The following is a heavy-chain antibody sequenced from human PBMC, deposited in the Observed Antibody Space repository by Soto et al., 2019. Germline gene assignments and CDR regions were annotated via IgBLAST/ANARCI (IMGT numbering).Heavy chain of an antibody. Sequence: QVQLVKSGAEVKKPGASVKVSCKASGYTFTSYAMHWVRQAPGQRLEWMGWINAGNGNTKYSQKFQGRVTITRDTSASTAYMELSSLRSEDTAVYYCARGDSSSWYCFDPWGQGALVTVSS. CDR1: GYTFTSYA. CDR2: INAGNGNT. J-gene: IGHJ5*02. V-gene: IGHV1-3*01. CDR3: ARGDSSSWYCFDP. D-gene: IGHD6-13*01.